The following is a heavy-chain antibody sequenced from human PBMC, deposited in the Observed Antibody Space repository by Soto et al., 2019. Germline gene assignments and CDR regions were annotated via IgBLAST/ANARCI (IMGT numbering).Heavy chain of an antibody. CDR1: GFTFSSYA. D-gene: IGHD4-4*01. CDR2: ISSNGGST. Sequence: EVQRVESWGGLVQPGGSLRLSCAAAGFTFSSYAMHWVRQAAGKGLEYVSDISSNGGSTYYANSVKGRFTISRDNYKNTLYLQMGSLRAEDMAVYYCATFPGRTVTTSPYWGQGTLVTVSS. CDR3: ATFPGRTVTTSPY. J-gene: IGHJ4*02. V-gene: IGHV3-64*01.